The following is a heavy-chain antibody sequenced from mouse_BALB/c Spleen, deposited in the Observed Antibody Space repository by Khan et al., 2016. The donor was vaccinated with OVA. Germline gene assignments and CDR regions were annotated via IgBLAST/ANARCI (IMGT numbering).Heavy chain of an antibody. CDR3: AKPPYFSYVMVY. CDR2: IITYTGEP. CDR1: GYTFTNYG. D-gene: IGHD2-10*01. V-gene: IGHV9-3-1*01. J-gene: IGHJ4*01. Sequence: QIQLVQSGPELKKPGETVKISCKASGYTFTNYGMNWVKQAPGKGLKWMGWIITYTGEPTYADDFKGRFAFSLETSASTAYLQINNLKNEDTATYCCAKPPYFSYVMVYWGKGTSVTVSS.